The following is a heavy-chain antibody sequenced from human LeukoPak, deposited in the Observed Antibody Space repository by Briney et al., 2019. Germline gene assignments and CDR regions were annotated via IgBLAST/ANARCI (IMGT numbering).Heavy chain of an antibody. V-gene: IGHV4-4*09. J-gene: IGHJ5*02. CDR2: IYTSGST. CDR1: AVSISSYY. Sequence: PSENLPRTASGSAVSISSYYWGWIRQPPGKGLEWIGYIYTSGSTNYNPSLQSRVTISVDTSKNQFSLKLSSVTAADTAVYYCAREVPSSSPRRANWFDPWGQGTLVTVSS. D-gene: IGHD6-6*01. CDR3: AREVPSSSPRRANWFDP.